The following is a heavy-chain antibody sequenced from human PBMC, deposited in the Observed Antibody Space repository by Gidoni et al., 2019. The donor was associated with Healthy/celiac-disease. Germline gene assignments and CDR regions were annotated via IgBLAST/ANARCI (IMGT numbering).Heavy chain of an antibody. CDR2: IIPICGTA. J-gene: IGHJ3*02. Sequence: QVQLVQSGAEVKKPGSSVKVSCKASGGTFSSYAISWVRQAPGQGLEWMGGIIPICGTANYAQKFQGRVTITADESTSTAYMELSSLRSEDTAVYYCARRASIVATIGGAFDIWGQGTMVTVSS. D-gene: IGHD5-12*01. CDR1: GGTFSSYA. CDR3: ARRASIVATIGGAFDI. V-gene: IGHV1-69*01.